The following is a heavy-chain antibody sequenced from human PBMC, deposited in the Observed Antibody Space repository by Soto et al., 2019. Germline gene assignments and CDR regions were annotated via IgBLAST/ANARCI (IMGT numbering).Heavy chain of an antibody. V-gene: IGHV4-31*03. D-gene: IGHD5-12*01. Sequence: SETLSLTCTVSGGSISSGGYYWSWIRQHPGKGLEWIGYIYYGGSTNYNPSLKSRVTISVDTSKNQFSLKLSSATAADTAVYECARGSKGLRSFFAYGARGTLVPVSS. CDR2: IYYGGST. CDR1: GGSISSGGYY. CDR3: ARGSKGLRSFFAY. J-gene: IGHJ4*02.